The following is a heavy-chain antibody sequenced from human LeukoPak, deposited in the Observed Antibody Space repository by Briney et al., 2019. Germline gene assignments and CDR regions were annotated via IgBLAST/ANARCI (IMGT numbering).Heavy chain of an antibody. J-gene: IGHJ4*02. V-gene: IGHV3-11*04. D-gene: IGHD6-6*01. CDR3: ARVGYSSSSNFDY. CDR2: ISSSGSTI. Sequence: GGALRLSCAASGFTFSDYYMSWIRQAPGKGLEWVSYISSSGSTIYYADSVKGRFTISRDNAKDSLYMQMNSLRAEDTAVYYCARVGYSSSSNFDYWGQGPLVNVSS. CDR1: GFTFSDYY.